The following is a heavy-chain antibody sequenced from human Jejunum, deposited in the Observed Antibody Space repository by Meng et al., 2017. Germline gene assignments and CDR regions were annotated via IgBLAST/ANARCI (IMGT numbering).Heavy chain of an antibody. V-gene: IGHV1-3*01. CDR1: GYIFINYA. D-gene: IGHD1-1*01. Sequence: QVQLVQSGAEVKKPGASVKRSCRASGYIFINYALHWVRQAPGQRPEWLGWIHAGNGNTKYAQKFQGRVLITGDTSATTAHLELSSLRTEDTATYYCARAYISPRGTVYFDYWGQGTLVTVSS. CDR2: IHAGNGNT. J-gene: IGHJ4*02. CDR3: ARAYISPRGTVYFDY.